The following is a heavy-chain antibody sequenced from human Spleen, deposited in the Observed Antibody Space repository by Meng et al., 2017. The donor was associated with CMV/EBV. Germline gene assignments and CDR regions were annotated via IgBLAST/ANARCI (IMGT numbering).Heavy chain of an antibody. J-gene: IGHJ5*02. CDR3: ARDTVAGRGPNWFDP. D-gene: IGHD6-19*01. CDR2: MNPTSGNT. CDR1: GYTFSSYD. V-gene: IGHV1-8*01. Sequence: ASVKVSCKASGYTFSSYDINWVRQATGQGLEWMGWMNPTSGNTGYAQKFLGRVTMTRATSISTAYMELNSLKSEDTAVYYCARDTVAGRGPNWFDPWGQGTLVTVSS.